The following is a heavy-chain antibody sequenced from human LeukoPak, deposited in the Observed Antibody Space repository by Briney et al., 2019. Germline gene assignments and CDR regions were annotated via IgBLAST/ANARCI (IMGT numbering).Heavy chain of an antibody. V-gene: IGHV1-2*02. CDR2: INPNRGGT. D-gene: IGHD5-18*01. CDR1: GYPFTDYY. CDR3: ASGYRFRN. J-gene: IGHJ4*02. Sequence: ASVKVSCKASGYPFTDYYMHWVPQAPGQGLEWMGWINPNRGGTDYAQKFQGRVTMTRDTSISTAYMELSRLRYDDTAVYYCASGYRFRNWGQGTLVTVSS.